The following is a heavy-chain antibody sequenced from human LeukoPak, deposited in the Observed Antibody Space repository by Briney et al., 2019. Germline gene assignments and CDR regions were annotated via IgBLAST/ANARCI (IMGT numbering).Heavy chain of an antibody. CDR1: GFSFLSYG. CDR2: ISYDSNKQ. CDR3: AKLAYDASGSSRPFFDI. J-gene: IGHJ3*02. D-gene: IGHD3-22*01. V-gene: IGHV3-30*02. Sequence: GGSLRLSCEASGFSFLSYGMHLVRQAPGKGLEWVAFISYDSNKQHYGDSVKGRFSISRDNSENTLYLQMNGLRAEDTALYYCAKLAYDASGSSRPFFDIWGQGTMVTV.